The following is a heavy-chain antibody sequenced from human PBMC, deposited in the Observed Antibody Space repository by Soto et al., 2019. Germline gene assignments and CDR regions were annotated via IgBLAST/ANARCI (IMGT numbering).Heavy chain of an antibody. Sequence: QVQLQQWGAGLLKPSETLSLTCAVYGGSFSGYYWSWIRQPPGKGLEWIGEINHSGSTNYNPSLKSRVTISVDTSKNQFSLKLSSVTAADTAVYYCARFPSASGFEPWGQGTLVTVSS. J-gene: IGHJ5*02. CDR2: INHSGST. V-gene: IGHV4-34*01. CDR3: ARFPSASGFEP. D-gene: IGHD2-2*01. CDR1: GGSFSGYY.